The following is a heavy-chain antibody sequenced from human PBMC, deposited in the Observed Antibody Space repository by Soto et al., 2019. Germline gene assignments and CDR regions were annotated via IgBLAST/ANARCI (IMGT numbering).Heavy chain of an antibody. D-gene: IGHD2-2*01. J-gene: IGHJ4*02. CDR1: GYTFTSYY. Sequence: ASVKVSCKASGYTFTSYYMHWVRQAPGQGLEWMGIINPSGGSTSYAQKFQGRVTMTRDTSTSTVYMELSSLRSEDTAVYYCASTPEGYCSSSSCPFDYWGQGTLVTVSS. CDR3: ASTPEGYCSSSSCPFDY. CDR2: INPSGGST. V-gene: IGHV1-46*01.